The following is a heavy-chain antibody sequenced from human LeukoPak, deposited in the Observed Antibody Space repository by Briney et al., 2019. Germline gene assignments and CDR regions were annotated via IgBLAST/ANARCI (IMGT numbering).Heavy chain of an antibody. V-gene: IGHV4-30-2*01. J-gene: IGHJ3*02. Sequence: PSETLSLTCAVSGGSISSGGYSWSWIRQPPGKGLEWIGYIYHSGSTYYNPSLKSRVTISVDRSKNQFSLKLSSVTAADTAVYYCARALNTYIDAFDIWGQGTMVTVSS. CDR3: ARALNTYIDAFDI. CDR1: GGSISSGGYS. D-gene: IGHD3-16*01. CDR2: IYHSGST.